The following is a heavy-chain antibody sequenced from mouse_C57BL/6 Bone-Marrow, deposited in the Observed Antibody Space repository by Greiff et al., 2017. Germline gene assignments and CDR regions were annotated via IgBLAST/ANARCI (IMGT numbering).Heavy chain of an antibody. J-gene: IGHJ4*01. CDR1: GYTFTSYW. CDR2: IHPNSGST. Sequence: QVHVKQPGAELVKPGASVKLSCKASGYTFTSYWMHWVKQRPGQGLEWIGMIHPNSGSTNYNEKFKSKATLTVDKSSSTAYMQLSSLTSEDSAVYYCARPGSSYEAMDYWGQGTSVTVSS. D-gene: IGHD1-1*01. CDR3: ARPGSSYEAMDY. V-gene: IGHV1-64*01.